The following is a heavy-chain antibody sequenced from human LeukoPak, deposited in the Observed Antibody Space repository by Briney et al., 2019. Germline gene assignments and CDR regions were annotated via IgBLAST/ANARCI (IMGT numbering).Heavy chain of an antibody. V-gene: IGHV3-23*01. CDR2: ISGSRGNT. Sequence: PGGSLRLSCAASGLTFSNAWMSWVRQAPGKGLEWVSAISGSRGNTYYADSVKGRFTISRDNSKNTLYLQMNSLRAEDTAVYYCARTGDWNVRSYFDSWGQGTLVTVSS. D-gene: IGHD1-1*01. CDR3: ARTGDWNVRSYFDS. J-gene: IGHJ4*02. CDR1: GLTFSNAW.